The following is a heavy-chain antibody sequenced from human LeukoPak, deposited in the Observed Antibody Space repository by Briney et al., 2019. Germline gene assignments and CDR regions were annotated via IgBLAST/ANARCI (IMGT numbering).Heavy chain of an antibody. J-gene: IGHJ4*02. V-gene: IGHV3-30*03. CDR1: GFTFSDHG. D-gene: IGHD6-13*01. Sequence: PGRSLRLSCAASGFTFSDHGMHWVRQAPGKGLEWVAVISYDGNYKDYTDSVKGRFTSSRDNAKNSLYLQMNSLRAEDTAMYYCARDSAGNDYWGQGTLVTVSS. CDR2: ISYDGNYK. CDR3: ARDSAGNDY.